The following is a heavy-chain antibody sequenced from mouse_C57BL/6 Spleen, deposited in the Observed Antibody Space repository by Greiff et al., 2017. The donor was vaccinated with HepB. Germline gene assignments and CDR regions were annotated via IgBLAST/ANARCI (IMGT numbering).Heavy chain of an antibody. V-gene: IGHV1-50*01. D-gene: IGHD2-4*01. CDR3: ARPLYDDDESAMDY. Sequence: QVQLQQPGAELVKPGASVKLSCKASGYTFTSYWMQWVKQRPGQGLEWIGEIDPSDSYTNYNQKFKGKATLTVDTSSSTAYMQLSSLTSEDSAVCYCARPLYDDDESAMDYWGQGTSVTVSS. CDR1: GYTFTSYW. J-gene: IGHJ4*01. CDR2: IDPSDSYT.